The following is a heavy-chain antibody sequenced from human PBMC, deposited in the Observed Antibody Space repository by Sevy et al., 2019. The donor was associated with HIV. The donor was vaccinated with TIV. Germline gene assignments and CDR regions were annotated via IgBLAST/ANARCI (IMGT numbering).Heavy chain of an antibody. J-gene: IGHJ3*02. CDR1: GFTFSTYW. V-gene: IGHV3-74*01. CDR3: GREMISMVPGVPDAFDI. CDR2: INSDGSNT. Sequence: GGSLRLSCAASGFTFSTYWMHWVRQAPGKGLVWVSRINSDGSNTNYADSVKGRFTTSRDNAKNTVYLQMNSLRADDTALYYCGREMISMVPGVPDAFDIWGQGTMVTVSS. D-gene: IGHD3-10*01.